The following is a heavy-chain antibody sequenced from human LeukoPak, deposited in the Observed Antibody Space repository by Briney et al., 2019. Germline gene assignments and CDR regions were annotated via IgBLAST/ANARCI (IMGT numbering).Heavy chain of an antibody. D-gene: IGHD3-3*01. V-gene: IGHV3-30-3*01. CDR1: EFTFDSYA. CDR3: AKDRTIFGVVTQDNWFDP. Sequence: GGSLRLSCAASEFTFDSYAMHWVRQAPGKGLEWVAVISYDGSNEYYTDSVKGRFTISRDNSKNTLYLQMNSLRAEDTAVYYCAKDRTIFGVVTQDNWFDPWGQGTLVTVSS. CDR2: ISYDGSNE. J-gene: IGHJ5*02.